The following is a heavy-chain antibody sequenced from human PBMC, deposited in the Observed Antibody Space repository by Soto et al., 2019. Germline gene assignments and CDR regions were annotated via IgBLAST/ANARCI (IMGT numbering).Heavy chain of an antibody. CDR1: GFTFSSYA. CDR2: ISGSGGST. Sequence: GGSLRLSCAASGFTFSSYAMSWVRQAPGKGLEWVSAISGSGGSTYYADSVKGRFTISRDNSKNTLYLQMNSLRAEDTAVYYCAVDPDYYDSSGYYYDGASHWGQGTLVTVSS. CDR3: AVDPDYYDSSGYYYDGASH. V-gene: IGHV3-23*01. J-gene: IGHJ4*02. D-gene: IGHD3-22*01.